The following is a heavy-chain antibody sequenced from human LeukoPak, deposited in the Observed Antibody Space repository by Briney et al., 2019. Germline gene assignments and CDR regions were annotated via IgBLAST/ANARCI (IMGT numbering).Heavy chain of an antibody. J-gene: IGHJ3*02. CDR3: ASRRDGYNYDGADAFDI. CDR2: IYPGDSDT. Sequence: GESPKISCKGSGYSFTSYWIGWVRQMPGKGLEWMGIIYPGDSDTRYSPSFQGQVTISADKSISTAYLQWSSLKASDTAMYYCASRRDGYNYDGADAFDIWGQGTMVTVSS. CDR1: GYSFTSYW. D-gene: IGHD5-24*01. V-gene: IGHV5-51*01.